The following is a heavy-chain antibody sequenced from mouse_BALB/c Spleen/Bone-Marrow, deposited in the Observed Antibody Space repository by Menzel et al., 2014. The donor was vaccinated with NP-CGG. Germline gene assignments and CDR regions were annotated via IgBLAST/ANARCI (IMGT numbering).Heavy chain of an antibody. J-gene: IGHJ2*01. Sequence: VQLQQSGPGLVKPSQSLSLTCSVTGCSITSGYYWNWIRQFPGNKLEWMGYISYDGSNNYNPSLKNRISITRDTSKNQFFLKLNSVTTEDTATYYCARGGPFDYWGQGTTLTVSS. CDR1: GCSITSGYY. CDR2: ISYDGSN. CDR3: ARGGPFDY. V-gene: IGHV3-6*02.